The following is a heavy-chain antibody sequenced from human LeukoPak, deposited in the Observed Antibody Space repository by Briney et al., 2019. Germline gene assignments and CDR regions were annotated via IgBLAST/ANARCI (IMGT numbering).Heavy chain of an antibody. D-gene: IGHD5-18*01. Sequence: GESLKISCTGSGYIFTSYWIGWVRQLPGKGLEWMGIIYPGDSDTRYSPSFQGQVPISADKSISTAYLQWSRLKASDTAMYYCARQASAGYSYGLDYWGQGTLVTVSS. CDR3: ARQASAGYSYGLDY. CDR2: IYPGDSDT. CDR1: GYIFTSYW. V-gene: IGHV5-51*01. J-gene: IGHJ4*02.